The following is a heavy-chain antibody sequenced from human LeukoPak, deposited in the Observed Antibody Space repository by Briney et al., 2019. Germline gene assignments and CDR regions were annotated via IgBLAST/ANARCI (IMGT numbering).Heavy chain of an antibody. CDR3: ARVDSSCYSSSEGLDY. J-gene: IGHJ4*02. V-gene: IGHV4-34*01. CDR2: INHSGST. Sequence: RPSETLSLTCAVYGGSFSGYYWSWIRQPPGKGLEWIGEINHSGSTNYNPSLKSRVTISVDTSKNQFSLKLSSVTAADTAVYYCARVDSSCYSSSEGLDYWGQGTLVTVSS. D-gene: IGHD6-13*01. CDR1: GGSFSGYY.